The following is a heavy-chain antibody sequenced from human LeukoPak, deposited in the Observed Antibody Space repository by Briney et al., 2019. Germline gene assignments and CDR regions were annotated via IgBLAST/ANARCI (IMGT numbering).Heavy chain of an antibody. V-gene: IGHV1-18*01. CDR2: ISAYNGNT. D-gene: IGHD2-2*01. CDR1: GHTFTSYG. J-gene: IGHJ4*02. Sequence: ASVKVSCKASGHTFTSYGISWVRQAPGQGLEWMGWISAYNGNTNYAQKLQGRVTMTTDTSTSTAYMELRSLRSDDTAVYYCARDAKVYCSSTSCPHDYWGQGTLVTVSS. CDR3: ARDAKVYCSSTSCPHDY.